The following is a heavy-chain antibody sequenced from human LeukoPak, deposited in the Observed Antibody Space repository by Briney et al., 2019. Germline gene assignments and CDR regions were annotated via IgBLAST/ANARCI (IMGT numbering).Heavy chain of an antibody. V-gene: IGHV3-43*02. J-gene: IGHJ6*03. D-gene: IGHD3-10*01. CDR3: AKGVPYGSGSYYIPKYYYYMDV. CDR1: GFTFDGYA. Sequence: GGSLRLSCAASGFTFDGYAMYWVRQAPGKGLEWVSLISGDGGSTYYADSVKGRFTISRDDSKNSLSLQMNSLRTEDTALYYCAKGVPYGSGSYYIPKYYYYMDVWGKGTTVTVSS. CDR2: ISGDGGST.